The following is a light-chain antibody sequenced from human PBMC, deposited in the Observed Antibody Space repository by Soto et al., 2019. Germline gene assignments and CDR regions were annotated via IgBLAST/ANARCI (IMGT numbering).Light chain of an antibody. Sequence: EIVMTQSPATLSVSPGERATLSFRASQSVKSKLAWDHQKPGQAPRLLIYGASTRANGIPARFIGSGSGTEFTRTISSLQSEDFAVYYCQHYNNCPPRYPFVQGTKLEIK. J-gene: IGKJ2*01. CDR1: QSVKSK. CDR2: GAS. V-gene: IGKV3-15*01. CDR3: QHYNNCPPRYP.